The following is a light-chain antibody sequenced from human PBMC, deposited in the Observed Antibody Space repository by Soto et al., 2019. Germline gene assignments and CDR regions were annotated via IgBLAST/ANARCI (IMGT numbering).Light chain of an antibody. Sequence: EIVLTQSPATLSLSPGERATLSCRASQSVSSYLAWYQQTPGQAPRLLIYGASNRATGIPARFSGSGSGTDFTLTISSLEPEDFAVYYCQQRSDWPITFGQGTRLEI. CDR3: QQRSDWPIT. V-gene: IGKV3-11*01. CDR2: GAS. CDR1: QSVSSY. J-gene: IGKJ5*01.